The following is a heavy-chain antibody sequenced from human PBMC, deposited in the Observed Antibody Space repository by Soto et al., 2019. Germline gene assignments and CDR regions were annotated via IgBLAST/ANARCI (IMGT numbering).Heavy chain of an antibody. D-gene: IGHD7-27*01. CDR3: ARGPSGDKVDY. CDR1: GGSISSAAYC. J-gene: IGHJ4*02. V-gene: IGHV4-30-4*01. CDR2: IYDGGTT. Sequence: PSETLSLTCTVSGGSISSAAYCWGWIRQSPDKGLEWIGHIYDGGTTYSSPSLKGRVTISADTSETQFSLKLNSVSAADTAVYYCARGPSGDKVDYWGQGIQVTVSS.